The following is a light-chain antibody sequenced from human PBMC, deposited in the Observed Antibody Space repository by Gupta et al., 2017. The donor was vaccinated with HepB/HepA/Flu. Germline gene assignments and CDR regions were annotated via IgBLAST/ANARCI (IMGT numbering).Light chain of an antibody. Sequence: EIVLTQSPGTLSLSPGERATLSCRASQSVSSSYLAWYQQKPGQAPRLIIYGASSRATGIPDRCSGSGAGKDFTLTSSRREHEDFAVYYWHQDCSSYSFGHGTKVDIK. V-gene: IGKV3-20*01. CDR2: GAS. J-gene: IGKJ3*01. CDR3: HQDCSSYS. CDR1: QSVSSSY.